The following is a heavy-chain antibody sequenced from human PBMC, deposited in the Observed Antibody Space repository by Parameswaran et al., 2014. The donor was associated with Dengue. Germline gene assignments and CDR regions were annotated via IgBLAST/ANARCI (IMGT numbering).Heavy chain of an antibody. V-gene: IGHV1-18*03. CDR2: ISAYNGNT. Sequence: WVRQAPGQGLEWMGWISAYNGNTNYAQKLQGRVTMTTDTSTSTAYMELRSLRSDDMAVYYCARDGQWLASSGAFDIWGQGTMVTVSS. CDR3: ARDGQWLASSGAFDI. D-gene: IGHD6-19*01. J-gene: IGHJ3*02.